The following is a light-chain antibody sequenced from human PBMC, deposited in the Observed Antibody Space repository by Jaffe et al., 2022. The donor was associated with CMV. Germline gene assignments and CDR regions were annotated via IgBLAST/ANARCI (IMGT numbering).Light chain of an antibody. CDR2: YDK. J-gene: IGLJ1*01. CDR3: QLWDTSGV. Sequence: SYVLAQPPSVSVAPGETASITCGGNDIGIKSVHWYQHKPGQAPVLVIYYDKDRPSGIPERFSGSNSGNTATLTISRVEAGDEADYYCQLWDTSGVFGTGTKVTVL. V-gene: IGLV3-21*04. CDR1: DIGIKS.